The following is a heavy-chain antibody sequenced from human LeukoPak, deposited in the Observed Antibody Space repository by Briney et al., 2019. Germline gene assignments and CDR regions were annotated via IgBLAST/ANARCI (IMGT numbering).Heavy chain of an antibody. CDR3: ARLSPVNDDASDI. J-gene: IGHJ3*02. Sequence: PSETLSPTCTVSGGSISSYYWSWIRQPPGKGLEWIGYIYTSGSTNYSPSLKSRVTISVDTSKNQFSLKLSSVTAADTAVYYCARLSPVNDDASDIWGQGTMVTVSS. CDR2: IYTSGST. D-gene: IGHD1-1*01. CDR1: GGSISSYY. V-gene: IGHV4-4*09.